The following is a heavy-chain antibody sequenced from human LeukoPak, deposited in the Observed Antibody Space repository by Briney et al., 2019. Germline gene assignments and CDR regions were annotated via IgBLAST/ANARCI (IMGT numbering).Heavy chain of an antibody. CDR1: GFTFSSYG. CDR3: AKAGIVVVITDTFDY. V-gene: IGHV3-30*18. Sequence: GGSLRLSCAASGFTFSSYGMHWVRQAPGKGLEWVAVISYDGSNKYYADSVKGRFTISRDNSKNTLYLQMNSLRAEDTAVYYCAKAGIVVVITDTFDYWGQGTLVTVSS. CDR2: ISYDGSNK. D-gene: IGHD3-22*01. J-gene: IGHJ4*02.